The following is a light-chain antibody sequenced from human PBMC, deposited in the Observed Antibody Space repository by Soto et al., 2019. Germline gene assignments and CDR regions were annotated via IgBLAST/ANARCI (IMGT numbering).Light chain of an antibody. V-gene: IGKV1-27*01. Sequence: DIQMTESPSSLSASVGDIVTITCRASQGISNYLAWYQQKPGKVPKLLIYAASTLQSGVPSRFSGSGSGTDFTLTISSLQPEDVATYYCQKYNSPTCGQGTKVDIK. CDR3: QKYNSPT. CDR1: QGISNY. J-gene: IGKJ1*01. CDR2: AAS.